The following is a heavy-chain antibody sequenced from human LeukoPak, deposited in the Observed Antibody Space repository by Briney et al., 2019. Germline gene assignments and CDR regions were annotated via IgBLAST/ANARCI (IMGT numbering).Heavy chain of an antibody. J-gene: IGHJ6*04. V-gene: IGHV4-39*01. Sequence: PSETLSLTCTVSGGSISSSSYYWGWIRQPPGKGLEWIGSIYYSGSTYYNPSLKSRVTISVDTSKNQFSLKLSSVAAADTAVYYCARNLLFRGPSDVWGKGTTVTVSS. D-gene: IGHD2-15*01. CDR3: ARNLLFRGPSDV. CDR1: GGSISSSSYY. CDR2: IYYSGST.